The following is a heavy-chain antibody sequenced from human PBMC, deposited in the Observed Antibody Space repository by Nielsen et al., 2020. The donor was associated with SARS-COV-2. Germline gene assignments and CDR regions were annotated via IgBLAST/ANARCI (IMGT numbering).Heavy chain of an antibody. Sequence: GESLKISCAASGFTFSIYAMHWVRQAPGKGLEWVAVVSNDGNIQYYSNSVKGRFTISRDNSKNTLYLQMNSLRAEDTAVYYCAKARAGRYPQSRILDNWAQGTLVTVSA. CDR3: AKARAGRYPQSRILDN. J-gene: IGHJ4*02. D-gene: IGHD2-21*01. CDR2: VSNDGNIQ. CDR1: GFTFSIYA. V-gene: IGHV3-30*18.